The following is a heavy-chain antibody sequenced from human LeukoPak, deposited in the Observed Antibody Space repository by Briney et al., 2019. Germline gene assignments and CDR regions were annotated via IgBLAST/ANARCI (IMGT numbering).Heavy chain of an antibody. D-gene: IGHD4-17*01. CDR2: IYYSGST. J-gene: IGHJ6*02. V-gene: IGHV4-59*12. CDR1: GGSISSYY. Sequence: SETLSLTCTVSGGSISSYYWSWIRQPPGKGLEWIGYIYYSGSTNYNPSLKSRVTISVDTSKNQFSLKLSSVTAADTAVYYCARDPDYGSLGYGMDVWGQGTTVTVSS. CDR3: ARDPDYGSLGYGMDV.